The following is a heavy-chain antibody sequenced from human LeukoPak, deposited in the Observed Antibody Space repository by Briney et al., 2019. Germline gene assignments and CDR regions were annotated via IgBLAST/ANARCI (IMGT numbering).Heavy chain of an antibody. CDR1: GFTFSSHS. J-gene: IGHJ5*02. Sequence: GGSLRLSCAASGFTFSSHSMNWVRQAPGKGLEWVSSISSSSSYIYYADSVKGRFTISRDNAKNTLYLQMNSLRAEDTAVYYCAKDYSPWGTFDPWGQGTLVTVSS. D-gene: IGHD3-16*01. CDR3: AKDYSPWGTFDP. V-gene: IGHV3-21*04. CDR2: ISSSSSYI.